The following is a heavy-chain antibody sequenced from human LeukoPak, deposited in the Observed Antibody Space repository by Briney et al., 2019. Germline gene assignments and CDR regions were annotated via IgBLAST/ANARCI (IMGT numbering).Heavy chain of an antibody. V-gene: IGHV5-51*01. D-gene: IGHD3-10*01. CDR1: GYSFSGYW. J-gene: IGHJ3*02. CDR2: IYPRDSDT. CDR3: ARPVGVYAFDI. Sequence: PGESLKISCKGSGYSFSGYWIGWVRQMPGKGLEWVGIIYPRDSDTRYSPSFQGQVTFSADKSISTAYLQWGSLKASDTAMYYCARPVGVYAFDIWGQGTMVTVSS.